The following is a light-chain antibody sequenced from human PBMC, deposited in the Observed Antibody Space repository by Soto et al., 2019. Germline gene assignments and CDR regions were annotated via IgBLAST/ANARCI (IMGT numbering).Light chain of an antibody. Sequence: EIVLTQSPGTLSLSPGERATLSCRASQSVSSSTYLAWYQQKPGQAPRLLIYGASSRATGIPDRFSGSGSGTDFTLTISRLEPEDFAVYYCQQYGSSPTTFGQGTKVDI. CDR3: QQYGSSPTT. CDR1: QSVSSSTY. J-gene: IGKJ1*01. CDR2: GAS. V-gene: IGKV3-20*01.